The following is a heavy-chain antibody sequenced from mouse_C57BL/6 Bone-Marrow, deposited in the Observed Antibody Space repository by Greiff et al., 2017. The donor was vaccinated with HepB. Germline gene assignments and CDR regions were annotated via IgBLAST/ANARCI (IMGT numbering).Heavy chain of an antibody. CDR3: ARTVVATRYFDV. D-gene: IGHD1-1*01. J-gene: IGHJ1*03. CDR2: IDPSDSYT. Sequence: QVQLQQPGAELVKPGASVKLSCKASGYTLTSYWMQWVNQRPGQGLEWIGEIDPSDSYTNYNQKFKGKATFTVDTSSSTAYMQLSSLTSEDSAVYYCARTVVATRYFDVWGTGTTVTVSS. CDR1: GYTLTSYW. V-gene: IGHV1-50*01.